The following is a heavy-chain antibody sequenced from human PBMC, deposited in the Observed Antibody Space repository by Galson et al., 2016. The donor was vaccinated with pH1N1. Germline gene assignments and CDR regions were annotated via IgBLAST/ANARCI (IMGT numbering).Heavy chain of an antibody. J-gene: IGHJ5*02. V-gene: IGHV3-7*01. CDR1: GFTQSNYW. Sequence: SLRLSCAASGFTQSNYWMSWVRQAPGKGLEWVANINQDGSQKYFMDSVKGRFAISRDNTKNSLSLQVNSLRAEDTAVYYCVRAIALADSSWGQGTLVTVSS. CDR2: INQDGSQK. D-gene: IGHD6-19*01. CDR3: VRAIALADSS.